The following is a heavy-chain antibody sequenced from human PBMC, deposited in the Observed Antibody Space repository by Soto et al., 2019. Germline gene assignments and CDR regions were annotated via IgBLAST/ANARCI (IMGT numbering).Heavy chain of an antibody. CDR3: ARDPDAGYSSGWPTYNWFDP. D-gene: IGHD6-19*01. J-gene: IGHJ5*02. Sequence: PSPTLSLTCAISGDSVSSNSAAWNWIRQSPSRGLEWLGRTYYRSKWYNDYAVSVKSRITINPDTSKNQFSLQLNSVTPEDTAVYYCARDPDAGYSSGWPTYNWFDPWGQGTLVTVS. CDR2: TYYRSKWYN. CDR1: GDSVSSNSAA. V-gene: IGHV6-1*01.